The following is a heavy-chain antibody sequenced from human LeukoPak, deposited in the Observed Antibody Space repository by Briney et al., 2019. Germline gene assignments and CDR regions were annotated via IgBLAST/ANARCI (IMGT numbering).Heavy chain of an antibody. CDR1: GFTFSSYA. J-gene: IGHJ4*02. CDR2: ISGSSDTI. D-gene: IGHD6-13*01. Sequence: GGSLRLSCAASGFTFSSYAMTWVRQAPGKGLEWVSAISGSSDTIYYADSVKGRFTISRDNSENTLYLQMNSLRAEDTAVYYCAKRGDGTSWPGFDYWGQGTLVTVSS. V-gene: IGHV3-23*01. CDR3: AKRGDGTSWPGFDY.